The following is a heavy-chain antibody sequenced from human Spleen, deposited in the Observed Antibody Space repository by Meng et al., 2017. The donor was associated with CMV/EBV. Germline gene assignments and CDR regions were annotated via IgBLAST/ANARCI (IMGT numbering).Heavy chain of an antibody. CDR3: ARTGYYYDSSSYYQIDY. CDR2: TSYDGSDK. D-gene: IGHD3-22*01. V-gene: IGHV3-30*19. Sequence: GESLKISCAASGFTFSSYGMHWVRQAPGKGLEWVAVTSYDGSDKYHAESVKGRFSISRDNFKNRLYLQMDSLRTEDTAVYYCARTGYYYDSSSYYQIDYWGQGTLVTVSS. J-gene: IGHJ4*02. CDR1: GFTFSSYG.